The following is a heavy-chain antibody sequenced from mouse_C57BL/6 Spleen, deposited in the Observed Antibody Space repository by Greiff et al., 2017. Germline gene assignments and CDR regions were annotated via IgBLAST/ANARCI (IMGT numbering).Heavy chain of an antibody. V-gene: IGHV1-76*01. D-gene: IGHD1-1*01. Sequence: QVQLQQSGAELVRPGASVKLSCKASGYTFTDSYINWVKQRPGQGLEWIARIYPGSGNTYYNEKFKGKATLTAEKSSSTAYMQLSSLTSEYSAVYFCARWGSYYEGYAMDYWGQGASVTVSS. J-gene: IGHJ4*01. CDR1: GYTFTDSY. CDR2: IYPGSGNT. CDR3: ARWGSYYEGYAMDY.